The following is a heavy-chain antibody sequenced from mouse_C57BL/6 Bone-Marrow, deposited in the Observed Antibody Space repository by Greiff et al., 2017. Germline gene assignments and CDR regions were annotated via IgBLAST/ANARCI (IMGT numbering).Heavy chain of an antibody. CDR3: TTGHYDGSSYVGWYFDV. J-gene: IGHJ1*03. D-gene: IGHD1-1*01. Sequence: DVKLQESGAELVRPGASVKLSCTASGFNIKDDYMHWVKQRPEQGLEWIGWIDPENGDTEYASKFQGKATITADTSSNTAYLPLSSLTSEDTAVYYCTTGHYDGSSYVGWYFDVWGTGTTVTVSS. CDR1: GFNIKDDY. V-gene: IGHV14-4*01. CDR2: IDPENGDT.